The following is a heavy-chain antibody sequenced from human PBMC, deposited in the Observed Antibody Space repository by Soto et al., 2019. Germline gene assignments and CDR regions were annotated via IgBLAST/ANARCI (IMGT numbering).Heavy chain of an antibody. J-gene: IGHJ4*02. D-gene: IGHD4-17*01. CDR2: IYYSGST. CDR1: GGSISSGGYY. Sequence: TLSLNCTVSGGSISSGGYYWNWIRQHPEKGLEWIGYIYYSGSTYYSPSLKSRLIISVDTSKNQFSLKLNSVTAADTAVYYCARYPTMTTVFDYWGQGTLVTVSS. CDR3: ARYPTMTTVFDY. V-gene: IGHV4-31*03.